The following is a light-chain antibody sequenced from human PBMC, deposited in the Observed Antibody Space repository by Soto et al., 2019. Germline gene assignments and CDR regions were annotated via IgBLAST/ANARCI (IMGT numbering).Light chain of an antibody. V-gene: IGLV2-14*03. J-gene: IGLJ2*01. CDR2: DVN. CDR1: SSDIGAYNF. Sequence: QSVLTHPASVSRSPGQSITISCTGTSSDIGAYNFVSWYQQHPGKAPKLMLYDVNIRPSGVSNRFSRSKSSNPAALTISGLQSEDEADYSCTSWTTSTTMIFGGGTKVTVL. CDR3: TSWTTSTTMI.